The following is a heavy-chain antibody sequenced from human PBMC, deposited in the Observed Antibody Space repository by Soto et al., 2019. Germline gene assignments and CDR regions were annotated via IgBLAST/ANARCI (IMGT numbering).Heavy chain of an antibody. D-gene: IGHD2-15*01. CDR1: GGSFRTFG. CDR3: AKSYCSGGICYHDWFDP. Sequence: VQLVQSGPEVKNPGSSVKVSCKASGGSFRTFGITWVRQAPGQGLEWVGGIISLFGAASYAQKLQGRLTITADETSNTAYMELSNLRSEDTAVYFCAKSYCSGGICYHDWFDPWGQGTLVTVSS. J-gene: IGHJ5*02. CDR2: IISLFGAA. V-gene: IGHV1-69*01.